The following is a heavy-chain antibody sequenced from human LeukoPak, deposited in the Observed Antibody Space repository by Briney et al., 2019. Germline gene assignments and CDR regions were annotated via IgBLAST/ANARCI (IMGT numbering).Heavy chain of an antibody. CDR2: ISAYNGNT. CDR3: ARADIRAIASSGWYGFDY. CDR1: SYTFKSYG. D-gene: IGHD6-19*01. V-gene: IGHV1-18*01. J-gene: IGHJ4*02. Sequence: ASVKVSCKASSYTFKSYGISWVRQATGQGLEWMGWISAYNGNTNYAQKVQGRVTMTTDTSTSTAYMELRSLRSDDTAVYYCARADIRAIASSGWYGFDYWGQGTLVTVSS.